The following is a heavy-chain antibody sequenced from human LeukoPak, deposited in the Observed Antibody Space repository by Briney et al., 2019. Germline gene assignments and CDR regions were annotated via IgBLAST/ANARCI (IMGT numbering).Heavy chain of an antibody. D-gene: IGHD6-19*01. CDR1: GYTFTSYY. CDR2: INPSGGST. J-gene: IGHJ3*02. CDR3: ARAFTVAGNSDAFDI. V-gene: IGHV1-46*01. Sequence: GASVKVSCKASGYTFTSYYMHWVRQAPGQGLEWMGIINPSGGSTSYAQKFQGRVTTTRDTSTSTVYMELSSLRSEDTAVYYCARAFTVAGNSDAFDIWGQGTMVTVSS.